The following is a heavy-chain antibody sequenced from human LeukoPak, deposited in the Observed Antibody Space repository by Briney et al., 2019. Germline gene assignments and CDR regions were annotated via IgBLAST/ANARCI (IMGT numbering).Heavy chain of an antibody. CDR1: GGTFSSYA. Sequence: EASVKVSCKASGGTFSSYAISWVRQAPGQGLEWMGGIIPIFGTANYAQKFQGRVTITADESTSTAYMELSSLRSEDTAVYYCARDSGPITIFGVLTTDYYYGMDVWGQGTTVTVSS. J-gene: IGHJ6*02. CDR2: IIPIFGTA. CDR3: ARDSGPITIFGVLTTDYYYGMDV. V-gene: IGHV1-69*13. D-gene: IGHD3-3*01.